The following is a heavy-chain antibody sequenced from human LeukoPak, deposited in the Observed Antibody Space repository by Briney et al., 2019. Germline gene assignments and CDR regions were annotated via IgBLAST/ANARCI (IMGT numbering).Heavy chain of an antibody. V-gene: IGHV3-74*01. Sequence: GGSLRLSCAASGFTFSSHWMHWVRQAPGKGLVWVSRLKSDGRTTSYADSVKDRFTISRDNAKNTLYLQMNSLRAEDTAVYYCATTIIAATMDVWGQGTTVTVSS. D-gene: IGHD6-13*01. CDR3: ATTIIAATMDV. CDR1: GFTFSSHW. CDR2: LKSDGRTT. J-gene: IGHJ6*02.